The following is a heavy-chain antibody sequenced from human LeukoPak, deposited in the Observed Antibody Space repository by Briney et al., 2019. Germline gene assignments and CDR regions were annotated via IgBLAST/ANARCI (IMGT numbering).Heavy chain of an antibody. D-gene: IGHD2-2*01. CDR1: GYTLTELS. J-gene: IGHJ4*02. V-gene: IGHV1-24*01. CDR2: FDPEDGET. CDR3: ATDPYCSSTTCFDY. Sequence: ASVKVSCKVSGYTLTELSMHWVRQAPGKGLEWMGGFDPEDGETIYAQKFQGRVTMTEDTSTDTAYMELSSLRSEDTAVYYCATDPYCSSTTCFDYWGQGTLVTVSS.